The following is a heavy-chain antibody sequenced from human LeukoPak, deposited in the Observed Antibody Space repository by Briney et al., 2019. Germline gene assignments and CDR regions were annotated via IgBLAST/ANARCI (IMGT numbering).Heavy chain of an antibody. CDR3: ARRFSHPGGTGFDP. CDR1: GFTVGGNY. Sequence: PGGSLRLSCAASGFTVGGNYINWVRQAPGKGLEWVSVIYSGGTTYYADSVKGRFTISRDNSKNTLYLQMNSLRAEDTAVYYCARRFSHPGGTGFDPWGQGTLDTVSS. V-gene: IGHV3-66*04. D-gene: IGHD1-1*01. CDR2: IYSGGTT. J-gene: IGHJ5*02.